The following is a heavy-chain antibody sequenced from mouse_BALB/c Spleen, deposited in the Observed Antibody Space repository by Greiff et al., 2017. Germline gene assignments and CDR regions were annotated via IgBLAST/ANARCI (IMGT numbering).Heavy chain of an antibody. D-gene: IGHD2-12*01. CDR3: ARHGSYHGGFAY. V-gene: IGHV5-12-2*01. CDR1: GFTFSSYT. J-gene: IGHJ3*01. CDR2: ISNGGGST. Sequence: EVQRVESGGGLVQPGGSLKLSCAASGFTFSSYTMSWVRQTPEKRLEWVAYISNGGGSTYYPDTVKGRFTISRDNAKNTLYLQMSSLKSEDTAMYYGARHGSYHGGFAYWGQGTLVTVSA.